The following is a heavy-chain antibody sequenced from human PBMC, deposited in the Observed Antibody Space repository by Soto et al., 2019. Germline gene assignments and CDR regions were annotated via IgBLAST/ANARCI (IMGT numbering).Heavy chain of an antibody. CDR1: GFTFSSYA. CDR2: ISYDGSNK. V-gene: IGHV3-30-3*01. CDR3: ARVFMGGGGYGAPDYYYYGMDV. Sequence: GGSLRLSCAASGFTFSSYAMHWVRQAPGKGLEWVAVISYDGSNKYYADSVKGRFTISRDNSKNTLYLQMNSLRAEDTAVYYCARVFMGGGGYGAPDYYYYGMDVWGQGTTVTVSS. D-gene: IGHD5-12*01. J-gene: IGHJ6*02.